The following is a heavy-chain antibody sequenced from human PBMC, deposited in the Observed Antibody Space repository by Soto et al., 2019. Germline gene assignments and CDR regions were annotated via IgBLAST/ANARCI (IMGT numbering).Heavy chain of an antibody. Sequence: GGSLRLSCAASGFTFSRYGMHWVRQAPGKGLDWVAVISYDGSNKYYADSVKGRFTISRDNSKNTLFLQMNSLRADDTAVYYCANTRGGITVPGKSSFDYWGQGTLVTVSS. V-gene: IGHV3-30*18. CDR3: ANTRGGITVPGKSSFDY. D-gene: IGHD6-19*01. CDR1: GFTFSRYG. J-gene: IGHJ4*02. CDR2: ISYDGSNK.